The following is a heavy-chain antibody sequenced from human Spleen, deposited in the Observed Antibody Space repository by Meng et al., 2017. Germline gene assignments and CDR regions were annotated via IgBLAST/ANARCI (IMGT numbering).Heavy chain of an antibody. CDR3: ARDYYGSGSYFFYYYYYGMDV. V-gene: IGHV4-4*02. J-gene: IGHJ6*02. CDR1: GGSISSSNW. CDR2: IYHSGST. Sequence: SETLSLTCAVSGGSISSSNWWSWVRQPPGKGLEWIGEIYHSGSTNYNPSLKSRVTISVDKSKNQFSLKLSSVTAADTAVYYCARDYYGSGSYFFYYYYYGMDVWGQGTTVTVSS. D-gene: IGHD3-10*01.